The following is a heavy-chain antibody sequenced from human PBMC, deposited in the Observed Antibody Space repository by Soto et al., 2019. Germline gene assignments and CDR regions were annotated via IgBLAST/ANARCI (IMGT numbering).Heavy chain of an antibody. D-gene: IGHD2-15*01. CDR3: SRGWRGGVDY. V-gene: IGHV3-74*01. J-gene: IGHJ4*02. Sequence: PGGSLRLSCAASGFRFSDPWMHWVRQAPGKGLVCVSRINAEGTITDYADFVQGRFTISRDNAKNTLYLQMHSLRAEDTVVYYCSRGWRGGVDYWGQGTLVTVSS. CDR1: GFRFSDPW. CDR2: INAEGTIT.